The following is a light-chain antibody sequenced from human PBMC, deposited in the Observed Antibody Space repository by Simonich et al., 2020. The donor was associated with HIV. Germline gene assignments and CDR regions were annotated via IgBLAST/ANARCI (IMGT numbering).Light chain of an antibody. CDR1: SSNIGAGYD. V-gene: IGLV1-40*01. CDR3: QSYDSSLSGWV. CDR2: GNS. Sequence: QSVLTQPPSVSGAPGQRVTISCTGSSSNIGAGYDVHWYQQLPGTAPKLLTYGNSNRPSGGPERFSGSKSGTSASLAITGLQAEDEADYYCQSYDSSLSGWVFGGGTKLTVL. J-gene: IGLJ3*02.